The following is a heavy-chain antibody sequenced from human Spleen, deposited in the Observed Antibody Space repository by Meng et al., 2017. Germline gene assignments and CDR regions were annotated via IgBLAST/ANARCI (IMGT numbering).Heavy chain of an antibody. CDR3: ARVDLVLGYCSSTSCWIRGPYYYYGMDV. J-gene: IGHJ6*02. V-gene: IGHV4-34*01. CDR1: GGSISSYY. D-gene: IGHD2-2*01. CDR2: INHSGST. Sequence: SETLSLTCTVSGGSISSYYWSWIRQPPGKGLEWIGEINHSGSTNYNPSLKSRVTISVDTSKNQFSLKLSSVTAADTAVYYCARVDLVLGYCSSTSCWIRGPYYYYGMDVWGQGTTVTVSS.